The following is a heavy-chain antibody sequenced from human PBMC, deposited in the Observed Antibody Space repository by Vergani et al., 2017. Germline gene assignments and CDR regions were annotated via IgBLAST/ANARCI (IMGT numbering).Heavy chain of an antibody. CDR2: INHSGST. CDR1: GGSISSYY. J-gene: IGHJ5*02. CDR3: ARSSKGGITWSGGGWGRARENRFDP. D-gene: IGHD3-16*01. Sequence: QVQLQESGPGLVKPSETLSLTCTVSGGSISSYYWSWIRQPPGKGLEWIGEINHSGSTNYNPSLKSRVTISVDTSKNQFSLKLSSVTAADTAVYYCARSSKGGITWSGGGWGRARENRFDPWGQGTLVTVSS. V-gene: IGHV4-59*12.